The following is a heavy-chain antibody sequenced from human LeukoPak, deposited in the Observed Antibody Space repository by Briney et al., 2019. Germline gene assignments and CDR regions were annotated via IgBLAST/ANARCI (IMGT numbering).Heavy chain of an antibody. D-gene: IGHD3-10*02. V-gene: IGHV3-7*01. CDR2: INQDGSEK. Sequence: HPGGSLRLSCGASGFTFSNSWMTWVRQAPGQGLEWVANINQDGSEKYYVDSVKGRFTISRDNAKDSLYLQMNSLRAEDTAVYYCAELGITMIGGVWGKGTTVTISS. J-gene: IGHJ6*04. CDR3: AELGITMIGGV. CDR1: GFTFSNSW.